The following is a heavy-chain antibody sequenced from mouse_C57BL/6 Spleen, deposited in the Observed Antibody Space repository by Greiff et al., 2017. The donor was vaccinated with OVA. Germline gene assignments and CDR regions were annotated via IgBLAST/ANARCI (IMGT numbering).Heavy chain of an antibody. Sequence: VQLQQSGPELVKPGASVKISCKASGYTFTDYYINWVKQRPGQGLEWIGWIYPGSGNTKYNEKFKGKATLTVDTSSSTAYMQLSSLTSEDSAVYFCARSEDYYGSSSAWFAYWGQGTLVTVSA. J-gene: IGHJ3*01. CDR2: IYPGSGNT. CDR3: ARSEDYYGSSSAWFAY. V-gene: IGHV1-84*01. D-gene: IGHD1-1*01. CDR1: GYTFTDYY.